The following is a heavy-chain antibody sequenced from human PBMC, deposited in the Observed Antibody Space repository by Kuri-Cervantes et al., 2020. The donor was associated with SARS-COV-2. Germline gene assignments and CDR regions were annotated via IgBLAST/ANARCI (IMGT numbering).Heavy chain of an antibody. D-gene: IGHD6-13*01. V-gene: IGHV3-74*01. CDR3: ARDRDGYSSSWYGGYYYGMDV. Sequence: GGSLRLSCAASGFSLSGFWMHWVRQVPGKGPVWVARSKYDGGSPSYADSVKGRFTISRDNAKNSLYLQMNSLRAEDTAVYYCARDRDGYSSSWYGGYYYGMDVWGQGTTVTVSS. J-gene: IGHJ6*02. CDR1: GFSLSGFW. CDR2: SKYDGGSP.